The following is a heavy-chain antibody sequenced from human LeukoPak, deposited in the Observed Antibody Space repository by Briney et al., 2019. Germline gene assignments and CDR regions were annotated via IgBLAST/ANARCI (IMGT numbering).Heavy chain of an antibody. CDR1: GFTFSNCY. Sequence: GGTLRLSCAASGFTFSNCYMHWVRRVPGKGLVWVSRINGDGSSTTYADSVKGRFTISRDNAKNTVYLQMNSLRGEDTAVYYCARDQPWGVANYWGQGTLVTVSS. V-gene: IGHV3-74*01. CDR2: INGDGSST. J-gene: IGHJ4*02. D-gene: IGHD3-10*01. CDR3: ARDQPWGVANY.